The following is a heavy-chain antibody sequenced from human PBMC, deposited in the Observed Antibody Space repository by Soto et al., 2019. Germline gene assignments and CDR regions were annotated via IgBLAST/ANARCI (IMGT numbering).Heavy chain of an antibody. J-gene: IGHJ2*01. CDR1: GGTFSSYT. Sequence: QVQLVQSGAAVKKPGSSVKVSCKASGGTFSSYTISWVRQAPGQGLEWMGRIIPILGIANYAQKFQGRVTITADKSTSTAYMELSSLRSEDTAVYYCAILTPNDYSYFDLWGRGTLVTVSS. CDR2: IIPILGIA. CDR3: AILTPNDYSYFDL. V-gene: IGHV1-69*02. D-gene: IGHD1-1*01.